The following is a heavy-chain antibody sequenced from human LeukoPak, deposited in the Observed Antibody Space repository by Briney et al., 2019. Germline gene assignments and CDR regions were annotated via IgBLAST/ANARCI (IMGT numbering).Heavy chain of an antibody. J-gene: IGHJ6*02. CDR2: INTNTGNP. CDR1: GYTFTTYA. Sequence: ASVKVSCKASGYTFTTYAMNWVRQAPGQGLEWMGWINTNTGNPTYAQGFTGRFVLSLDTSVSTAYLQISSLKAEDTAVYYCARARNVLLWFGEGNYYGMDVWGQGTTVTVSS. V-gene: IGHV7-4-1*02. CDR3: ARARNVLLWFGEGNYYGMDV. D-gene: IGHD3-10*01.